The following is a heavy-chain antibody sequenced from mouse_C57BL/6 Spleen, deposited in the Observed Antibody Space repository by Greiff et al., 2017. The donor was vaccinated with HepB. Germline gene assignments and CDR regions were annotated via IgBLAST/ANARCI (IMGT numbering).Heavy chain of an antibody. CDR3: ARGTVYYFDY. D-gene: IGHD4-1*01. V-gene: IGHV1-80*01. CDR1: GYAFSSYW. J-gene: IGHJ2*01. Sequence: QVQLKQSGAELVKPGASVKISCKASGYAFSSYWTNWVKQRPGKGLEWIGQIYPGDGDTNYNGKFKGKATLTADKSSSTAYMQLSSLTSEDSAVYFCARGTVYYFDYWGQGTTLTVSS. CDR2: IYPGDGDT.